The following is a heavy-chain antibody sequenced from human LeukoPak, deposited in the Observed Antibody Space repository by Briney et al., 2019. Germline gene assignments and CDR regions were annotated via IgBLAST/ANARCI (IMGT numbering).Heavy chain of an antibody. CDR2: ISAYNGNT. V-gene: IGHV1-18*01. CDR1: GYTFTSYG. CDR3: ARLSKDIVVVPAAIDLDY. D-gene: IGHD2-2*01. J-gene: IGHJ4*02. Sequence: GASVKVSCKASGYTFTSYGISWVRQAPGQGLEWMGWISAYNGNTNYAQKLQGRVTMTTDTSTSTAYMELRSLRADDTAVYYCARLSKDIVVVPAAIDLDYWGQGTLVTVSS.